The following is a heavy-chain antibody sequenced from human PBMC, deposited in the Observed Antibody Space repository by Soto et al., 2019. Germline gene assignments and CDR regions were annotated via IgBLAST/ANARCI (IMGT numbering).Heavy chain of an antibody. J-gene: IGHJ4*02. CDR1: GFTFSRYA. CDR3: AKAPVDYVWGSYEY. D-gene: IGHD3-16*01. Sequence: GGSLRLSCAASGFTFSRYAMSWVRQAPGKGLEWVSAISGSGGSTYYADSVKGRFTISRDNSKNTLYLQMNSLRAEDTAVYYCAKAPVDYVWGSYEYWGQGTLVTVSS. CDR2: ISGSGGST. V-gene: IGHV3-23*01.